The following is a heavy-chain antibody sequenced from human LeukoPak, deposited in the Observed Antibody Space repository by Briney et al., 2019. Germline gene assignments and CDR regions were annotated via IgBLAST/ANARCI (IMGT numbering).Heavy chain of an antibody. Sequence: PGGSLRLSCAASGFTFSSYAMNWVRQAPGKGLEWVSYISFSGSTIYYADSVKGRFTISRDNAKNSLYVQMNSLRAEDTAAYYCARGGYYDSSGYYYVGYFHHWGQGTLVTVSS. J-gene: IGHJ1*01. CDR1: GFTFSSYA. CDR3: ARGGYYDSSGYYYVGYFHH. V-gene: IGHV3-48*03. D-gene: IGHD3-22*01. CDR2: ISFSGSTI.